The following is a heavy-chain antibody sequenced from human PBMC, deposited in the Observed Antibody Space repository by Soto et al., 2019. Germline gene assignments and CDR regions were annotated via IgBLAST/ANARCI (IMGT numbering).Heavy chain of an antibody. Sequence: SVKVSCKASGGTFSSYAISWVRQAPGQGLEWMGGIIPIFGTANYAQKFQGRVTITADESTSTAYMELSSLRSEDTAVYYCARYCSSTSCYTSYYGMDVWGQGTTVTVSS. D-gene: IGHD2-2*02. J-gene: IGHJ6*02. CDR2: IIPIFGTA. CDR1: GGTFSSYA. CDR3: ARYCSSTSCYTSYYGMDV. V-gene: IGHV1-69*13.